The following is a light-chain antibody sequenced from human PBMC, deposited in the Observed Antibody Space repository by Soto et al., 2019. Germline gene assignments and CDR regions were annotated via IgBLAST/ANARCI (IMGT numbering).Light chain of an antibody. Sequence: QSVLTQPPSASGSRGQSVTISCTGAGTDVGQYNYVSWYQQHPGKAPKLLIHHVSRRPSGVPARFSGSKSGNTASLTVSGLQTEDEADYYCTSYGGFNNVLFGGGTKLTVL. CDR2: HVS. CDR3: TSYGGFNNVL. J-gene: IGLJ2*01. V-gene: IGLV2-8*01. CDR1: GTDVGQYNY.